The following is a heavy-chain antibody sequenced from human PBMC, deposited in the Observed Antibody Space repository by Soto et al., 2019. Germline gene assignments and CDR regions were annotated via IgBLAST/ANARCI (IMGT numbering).Heavy chain of an antibody. Sequence: EVQLVESGGGLVQPGGSLRLSCAASEFTFSSYWMHWVRQVPGKGLVWVSRINSDGSSTTYADSVRGRFTISRDNAKNTLYLQMHSLRAEDTAVYYCARDIVVVVATSDYGMDVWGQGTTVTVSS. CDR3: ARDIVVVVATSDYGMDV. V-gene: IGHV3-74*01. J-gene: IGHJ6*02. CDR2: INSDGSST. CDR1: EFTFSSYW. D-gene: IGHD2-15*01.